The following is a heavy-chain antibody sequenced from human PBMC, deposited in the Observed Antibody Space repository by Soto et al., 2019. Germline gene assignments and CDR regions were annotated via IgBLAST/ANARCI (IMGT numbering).Heavy chain of an antibody. V-gene: IGHV4-31*03. J-gene: IGHJ5*02. CDR1: NVSINSAGHF. Sequence: TLSLTCSVSNVSINSAGHFWSWLRQHPGKGLEWLGYIYYTGSTYYNPSLQRRAAFSVDTSKNQFSLNLSSVTAADTAVYYCAREHGFSYGLNYFDPWGQGTLVTSPQ. CDR2: IYYTGST. D-gene: IGHD5-18*01. CDR3: AREHGFSYGLNYFDP.